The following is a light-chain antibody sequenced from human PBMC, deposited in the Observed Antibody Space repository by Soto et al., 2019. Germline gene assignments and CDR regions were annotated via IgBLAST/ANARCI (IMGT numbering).Light chain of an antibody. CDR3: SSYTSSNTLI. V-gene: IGLV2-14*01. Sequence: QSALIQPASVSGSRGQSITISCTGASSDVGGYNYVSWYQQFPGRAPKVMIYEVTNRPSGASNRFSGSKSGNTASLTISGLQAEDEADYYCSSYTSSNTLIFGGGTK. CDR1: SSDVGGYNY. CDR2: EVT. J-gene: IGLJ2*01.